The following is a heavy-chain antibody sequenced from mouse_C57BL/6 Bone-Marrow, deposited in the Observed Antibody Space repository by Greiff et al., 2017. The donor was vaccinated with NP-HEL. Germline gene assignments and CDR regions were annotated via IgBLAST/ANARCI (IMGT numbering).Heavy chain of an antibody. CDR1: GYTFTSYW. J-gene: IGHJ2*01. D-gene: IGHD2-5*01. CDR3: ATRPYYSTCIAY. CDR2: IHPNSGST. Sequence: QVQLQQPGAELVKPGASVKLSCKASGYTFTSYWMHWVKQRPGQGLEWIGMIHPNSGSTNYNEKFKSKATLTVDKSSSTAYMQLSSLKSEDSAVYYWATRPYYSTCIAYWGQGTTLTVSS. V-gene: IGHV1-64*01.